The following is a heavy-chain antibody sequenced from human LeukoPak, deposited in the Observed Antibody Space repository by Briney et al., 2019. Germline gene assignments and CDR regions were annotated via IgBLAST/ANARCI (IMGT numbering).Heavy chain of an antibody. CDR1: GGSISSYY. CDR3: ARTGYSSGWYFDY. D-gene: IGHD6-19*01. V-gene: IGHV4-59*01. CDR2: IYYSGST. J-gene: IGHJ4*02. Sequence: SETLSLTCTVSGGSISSYYWSWIRQPPGKGLEWIGYIYYSGSTNYNPPLKSRVTISVDTSKNQFSLKLSSVTAADTAVYYCARTGYSSGWYFDYWGQGTLVTVSS.